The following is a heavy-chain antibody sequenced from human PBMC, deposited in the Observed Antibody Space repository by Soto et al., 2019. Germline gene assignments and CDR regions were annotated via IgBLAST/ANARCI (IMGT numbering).Heavy chain of an antibody. D-gene: IGHD2-8*01. J-gene: IGHJ6*02. CDR2: ISGSGGST. Sequence: GSLRLSCAASGFTFSSYAMSWVRQAPGKGLEWVSAISGSGGSTYYADSVKGRFTISRDNSKNTLYLQMNSLRAEDTAVYYCAKDGGKDIVLMVYAKQTPYYYYGMDVWGQGTTVTVSS. V-gene: IGHV3-23*01. CDR3: AKDGGKDIVLMVYAKQTPYYYYGMDV. CDR1: GFTFSSYA.